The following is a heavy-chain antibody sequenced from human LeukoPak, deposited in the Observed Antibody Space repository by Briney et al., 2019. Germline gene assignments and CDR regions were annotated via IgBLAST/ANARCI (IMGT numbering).Heavy chain of an antibody. CDR3: AKGFSSGWYDFDS. J-gene: IGHJ4*02. Sequence: RAGGSLRLTCTASGFIFRNFGMSWVRQAPGEGLDWVSFISGNGQNTYYRDSVKGRFTISRDTSKKTVFLEMNSLRADDTAVYYCAKGFSSGWYDFDSWGQGTLVTVAS. CDR1: GFIFRNFG. V-gene: IGHV3-23*01. D-gene: IGHD6-13*01. CDR2: ISGNGQNT.